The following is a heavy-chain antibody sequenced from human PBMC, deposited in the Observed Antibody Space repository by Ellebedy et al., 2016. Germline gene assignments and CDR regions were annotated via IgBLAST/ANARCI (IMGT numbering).Heavy chain of an antibody. J-gene: IGHJ4*02. CDR1: GGSFSGYY. CDR3: AGMYYDYVWGSCRRDY. V-gene: IGHV4-34*01. D-gene: IGHD3-16*02. Sequence: SETLSLTCAVYGGSFSGYYWSWIRQPPGKGLEWIGEINHSGSTNYNPSLKSRVTISVDRSKNQFSLKLSSVTAADTAVYYCAGMYYDYVWGSCRRDYWGQGTLVTVSS. CDR2: INHSGST.